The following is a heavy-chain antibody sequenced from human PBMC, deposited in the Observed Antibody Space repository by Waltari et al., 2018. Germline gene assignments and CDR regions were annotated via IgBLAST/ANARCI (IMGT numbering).Heavy chain of an antibody. CDR1: GNTFTSYD. Sequence: QVQLVQSGAEVKKPGASVKVSSKASGNTFTSYDINWVRQATGQGLEWMGWMNPNSGNTGYAQKFRGRVTMTRSTSISTAYMELSSVRSEDTAVYYCARAPHGVTMLGYWGQGTLVTVSS. J-gene: IGHJ4*02. D-gene: IGHD2-21*02. CDR2: MNPNSGNT. CDR3: ARAPHGVTMLGY. V-gene: IGHV1-8*01.